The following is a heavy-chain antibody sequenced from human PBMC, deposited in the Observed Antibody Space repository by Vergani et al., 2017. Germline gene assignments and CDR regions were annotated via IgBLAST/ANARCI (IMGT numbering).Heavy chain of an antibody. Sequence: EVQLVESGGGLVQPGGSLRLSCAASGFTFSSYWMSWVRQAPGKGLEWVANIKQDGSEKYYVDSVKGRFTISRDNAKNSLYLQMNSLRAEDTAVYYCARDSSGWFRCYGMDVWGQGTTVTVS. CDR2: IKQDGSEK. CDR1: GFTFSSYW. V-gene: IGHV3-7*01. CDR3: ARDSSGWFRCYGMDV. D-gene: IGHD6-19*01. J-gene: IGHJ6*02.